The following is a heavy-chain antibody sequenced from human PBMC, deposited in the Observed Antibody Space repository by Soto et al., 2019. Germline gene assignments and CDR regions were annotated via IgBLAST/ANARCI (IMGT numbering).Heavy chain of an antibody. CDR1: GGSITSGGYS. J-gene: IGHJ6*02. CDR2: IYQSGSA. CDR3: ARAFYGVDL. V-gene: IGHV4-30-2*06. Sequence: SETLSLTCTVSGGSITSGGYSWSWIRQSPGQGLEWIGYIYQSGSAFYNPSLKTRATILVDRSKNQFSLNLTSVTAADAAVYHCARAFYGVDLWGQGTTVTVSS.